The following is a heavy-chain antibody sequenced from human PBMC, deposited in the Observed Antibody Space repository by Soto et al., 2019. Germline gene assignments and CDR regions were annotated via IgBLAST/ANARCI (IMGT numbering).Heavy chain of an antibody. V-gene: IGHV3-33*01. CDR1: GFTFSSYG. D-gene: IGHD3-22*01. Sequence: GGSLRLSCAASGFTFSSYGMHWVRQAPGKGLEWVAVIWYDGSNEYYADSLKGRFTISRDNSKNTLYLQMNSLRAEDTAVYYCVRTTYFSDGSVYTRFFDYWGQGTLVTVSS. CDR2: IWYDGSNE. J-gene: IGHJ4*02. CDR3: VRTTYFSDGSVYTRFFDY.